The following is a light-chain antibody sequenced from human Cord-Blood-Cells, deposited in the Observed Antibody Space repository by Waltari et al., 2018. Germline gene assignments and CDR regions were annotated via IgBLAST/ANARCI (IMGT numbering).Light chain of an antibody. CDR1: SSDAGGYNY. CDR2: DVS. CDR3: SSYTSSSTWV. J-gene: IGLJ3*02. V-gene: IGLV2-14*01. Sequence: QSALTQPASVSGSPGPSITIPCTGTSSDAGGYNYVSWYQQHPGKAPKLMFYDVSKRPSGVSNRFSGSKSGNTASLTISGLQAEDEADYYCSSYTSSSTWVFGGGTKLTVL.